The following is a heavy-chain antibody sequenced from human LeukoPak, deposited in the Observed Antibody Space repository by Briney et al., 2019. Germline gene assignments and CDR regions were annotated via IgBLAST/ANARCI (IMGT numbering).Heavy chain of an antibody. CDR1: GGSISSDSYY. J-gene: IGHJ4*02. V-gene: IGHV4-61*09. CDR2: MYTSGST. CDR3: ARCTSTSCYHFDY. D-gene: IGHD2-2*01. Sequence: SQTLSLTCTVSGGSISSDSYYWRWLPQPAGKGLEWIGHMYTSGSTNYNPSLKSRVTISIDTSKNQFSLKLSSVTAADTAVYYCARCTSTSCYHFDYWGQGALVTVSS.